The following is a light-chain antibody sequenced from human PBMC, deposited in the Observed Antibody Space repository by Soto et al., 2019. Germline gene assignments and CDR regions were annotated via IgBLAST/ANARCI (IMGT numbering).Light chain of an antibody. CDR3: QQHKSYPYT. V-gene: IGKV1-16*02. Sequence: DIQMTQSQSSLSESVGDRVTITCRASQGIDSSLAWFQQKPGKPPKSLIYAASSLQSGVPSKFSGSASGTDFTLTTSGLQPEDLATYYCQQHKSYPYTFGQGTKREI. CDR2: AAS. J-gene: IGKJ2*01. CDR1: QGIDSS.